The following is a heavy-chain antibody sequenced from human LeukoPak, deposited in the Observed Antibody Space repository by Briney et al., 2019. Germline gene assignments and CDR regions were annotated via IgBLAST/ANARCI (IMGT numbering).Heavy chain of an antibody. CDR2: ISAYNGNT. D-gene: IGHD2-2*01. J-gene: IGHJ6*03. Sequence: ASVKVSCKASGYTFTSYGISWVRQAPGQGLEWMGWISAYNGNTNYAQKLQGRVTITTDKSTSTAYMELRSLGSDDTAVYYCARDQGRDIVVVPAAGYYYYYMDVWGKGTTVTVSS. CDR1: GYTFTSYG. V-gene: IGHV1-18*01. CDR3: ARDQGRDIVVVPAAGYYYYYMDV.